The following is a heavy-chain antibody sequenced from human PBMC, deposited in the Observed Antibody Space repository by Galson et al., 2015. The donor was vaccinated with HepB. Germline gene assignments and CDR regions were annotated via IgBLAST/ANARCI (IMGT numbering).Heavy chain of an antibody. CDR2: IIPILGIA. V-gene: IGHV1-69*04. D-gene: IGHD6-19*01. CDR3: ARDRSSGWEFDY. Sequence: SVKVSCKASGGTFSSYTISWVRQAPGQGLEWMGRIIPILGIANYAQKFQGRVTITADKSTSTAYMELSSLRSEDTAVYYCARDRSSGWEFDYWGQGTLVTVSS. J-gene: IGHJ4*02. CDR1: GGTFSSYT.